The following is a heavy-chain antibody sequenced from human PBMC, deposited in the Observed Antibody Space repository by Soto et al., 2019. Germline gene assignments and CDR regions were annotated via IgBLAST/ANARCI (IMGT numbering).Heavy chain of an antibody. CDR3: AKDRGLVLAFYFDY. J-gene: IGHJ4*02. D-gene: IGHD6-19*01. CDR1: GFTFDDYA. V-gene: IGHV3-9*01. CDR2: ISWNSGSI. Sequence: EVQLVESGGGLVQPGRSLRLSCAASGFTFDDYAMHWVRQAPGKGLEWVSGISWNSGSIGYADSVKGRFTISRDNAKNSLDLQMNSLRAEDTALYYCAKDRGLVLAFYFDYWGQGTRVTVSS.